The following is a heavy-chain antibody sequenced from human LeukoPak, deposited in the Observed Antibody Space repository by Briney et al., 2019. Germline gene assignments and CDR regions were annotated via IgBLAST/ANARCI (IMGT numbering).Heavy chain of an antibody. CDR1: GFIFTNYF. CDR3: ATDRGWRTSGYYLYYFEY. Sequence: KAGGSLRLSCAASGFIFTNYFMSWVRQAPGEGLEWVASIKHDGSEKYYVDSVRGRFTISRDNTMNSLYLQMSSLRAEDTAVYYCATDRGWRTSGYYLYYFEYWGQGTLVTYSS. CDR2: IKHDGSEK. D-gene: IGHD3-3*01. V-gene: IGHV3-7*01. J-gene: IGHJ4*02.